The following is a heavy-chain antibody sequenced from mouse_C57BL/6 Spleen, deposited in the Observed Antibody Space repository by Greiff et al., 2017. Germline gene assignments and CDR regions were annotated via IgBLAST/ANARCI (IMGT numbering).Heavy chain of an antibody. V-gene: IGHV1-82*01. CDR1: GYAFSSSW. Sequence: VKLQESGPELVKPGASVKISCKASGYAFSSSWMNWVKQRPGKGLEWIGRIYPGDGDTNYNGKFKGKATLTADKSSSTAYMQLSSLTSEDSAVYFCARWITTVVAWDYWGQGTTLTVSS. J-gene: IGHJ2*01. D-gene: IGHD1-1*01. CDR2: IYPGDGDT. CDR3: ARWITTVVAWDY.